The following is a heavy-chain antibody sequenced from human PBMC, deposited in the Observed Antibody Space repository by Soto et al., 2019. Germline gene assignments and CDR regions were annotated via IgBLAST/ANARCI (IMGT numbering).Heavy chain of an antibody. CDR1: GYTFTGYY. D-gene: IGHD2-21*01. CDR3: ANERISCGGGPDY. V-gene: IGHV1-2*02. Sequence: ASVKVSCKASGYTFTGYYMHWVRQAPGQGLEWMGWINPNSGGTNYAQKFQGRVTMTRDTSISTAYMELSRLRSDDTAVYYCANERISCGGGPDYWGQGTLVTVSS. J-gene: IGHJ4*02. CDR2: INPNSGGT.